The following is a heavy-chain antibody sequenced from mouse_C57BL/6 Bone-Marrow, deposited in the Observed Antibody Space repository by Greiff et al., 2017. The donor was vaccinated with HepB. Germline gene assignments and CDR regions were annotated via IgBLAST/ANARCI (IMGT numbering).Heavy chain of an antibody. Sequence: EVQVVESGPELVKPGASVKISCKASGYTFTDYYMNWVKQSHGKSLEWIGDINPNNGGTSYNQKFKGKATLTVDKSSSTAYMELRSLTSEDSAVYYCAKSYHYYGSSYVGYWGQGTTLTVSS. CDR2: INPNNGGT. V-gene: IGHV1-26*01. J-gene: IGHJ2*01. CDR3: AKSYHYYGSSYVGY. CDR1: GYTFTDYY. D-gene: IGHD1-1*01.